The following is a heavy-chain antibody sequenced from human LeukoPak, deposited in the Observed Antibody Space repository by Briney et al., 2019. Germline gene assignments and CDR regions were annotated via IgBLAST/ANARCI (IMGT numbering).Heavy chain of an antibody. CDR3: ARDRRYYDSSGYYYYGMDV. V-gene: IGHV3-30*04. CDR2: ISYDGSNK. D-gene: IGHD3-22*01. Sequence: PGGSLRLSCAASGFTFSSYAMHWVRQAPGKGLEWVAVISYDGSNKYYADSVKGRFTISRVNSKNTLYLQMNSLRAEDTAVYYCARDRRYYDSSGYYYYGMDVWGQGTTVTVPS. CDR1: GFTFSSYA. J-gene: IGHJ6*02.